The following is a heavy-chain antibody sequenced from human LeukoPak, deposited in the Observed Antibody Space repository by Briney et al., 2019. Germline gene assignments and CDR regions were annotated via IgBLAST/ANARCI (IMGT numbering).Heavy chain of an antibody. Sequence: KPSDPLSLTCSVSGVSVSDGRYYWTWIRQHPGEGLEWIGYKYYSGSAKYNPSLKSRLTISIDTSKNQFSLHLSSVTAADTATYYCATPYCSSISCLDVFNMWGQGTRVTVSS. J-gene: IGHJ3*02. V-gene: IGHV4-31*03. CDR1: GVSVSDGRYY. CDR2: KYYSGSA. D-gene: IGHD2-2*01. CDR3: ATPYCSSISCLDVFNM.